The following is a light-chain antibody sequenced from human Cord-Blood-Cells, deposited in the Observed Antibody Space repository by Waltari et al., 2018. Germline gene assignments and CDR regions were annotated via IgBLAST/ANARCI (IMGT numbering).Light chain of an antibody. CDR3: SSYAGSNNPYV. CDR1: SSDVGGYNY. Sequence: QSALTQPPSASGSPGQSVTISCTGTSSDVGGYNYVSWYQQHPGKAPKHMIYEVSKRPSGVPDRFSGSKSGNTASLTVSGLQAEDEADYYCSSYAGSNNPYVFGTGTKVTVL. CDR2: EVS. V-gene: IGLV2-8*01. J-gene: IGLJ1*01.